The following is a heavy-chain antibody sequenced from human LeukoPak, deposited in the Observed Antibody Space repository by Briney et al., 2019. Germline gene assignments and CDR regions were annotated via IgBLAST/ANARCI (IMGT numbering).Heavy chain of an antibody. CDR1: GGTFSSYA. CDR3: ARGYSYGYRLLFDY. J-gene: IGHJ4*02. CDR2: ITPIFGTA. V-gene: IGHV1-69*05. Sequence: ASVKVSCKASGGTFSSYAISWVRQAPGQGLEWMGRITPIFGTANYAQKFQGRVTITTDESTSTAYMELSSLRSEDTAVYYCARGYSYGYRLLFDYWGQGTLVTVSS. D-gene: IGHD5-18*01.